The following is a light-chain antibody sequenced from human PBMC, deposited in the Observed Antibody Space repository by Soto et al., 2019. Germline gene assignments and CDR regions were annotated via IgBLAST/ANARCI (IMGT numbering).Light chain of an antibody. Sequence: DIQMTQSPSSLSASVGDTVAISCRASETIDTSLNWYQHKPGKAPTLLIYDASSLHRGVPSRFSGSRSGRDFTLTITRLQLEDFATYYCQQRYSLSANIFGKGTRLEI. J-gene: IGKJ2*01. CDR3: QQRYSLSANI. V-gene: IGKV1-39*01. CDR2: DAS. CDR1: ETIDTS.